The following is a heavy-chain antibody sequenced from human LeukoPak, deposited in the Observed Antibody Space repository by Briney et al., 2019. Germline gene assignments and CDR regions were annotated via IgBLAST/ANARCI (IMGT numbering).Heavy chain of an antibody. D-gene: IGHD2-15*01. V-gene: IGHV1-2*02. CDR1: GFTFTGYY. Sequence: GASVKVSCKSSGFTFTGYYIHWVRQAPGQGLEWMGYINPHSGGTHSPQKFQGRVTMTTDTSISAAYMELSSLISDDTAMYYWVREGNELLPKNFDYWGQGTLVTVSS. J-gene: IGHJ4*02. CDR2: INPHSGGT. CDR3: VREGNELLPKNFDY.